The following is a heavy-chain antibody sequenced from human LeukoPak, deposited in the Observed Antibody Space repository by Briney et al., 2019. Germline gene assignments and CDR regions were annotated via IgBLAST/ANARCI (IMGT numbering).Heavy chain of an antibody. J-gene: IGHJ4*02. CDR1: GYTFTSYG. CDR3: ARAENAGSRLHLLDH. V-gene: IGHV1-2*02. CDR2: VNPKSGGT. Sequence: ASVKVSCKASGYTFTSYGISWVRQAPGQGLEWMGWVNPKSGGTQYVQKFRGRVTMTRDTSMTTAYMELSNLTSDDTAVYYCARAENAGSRLHLLDHWGQGTLVTVSS. D-gene: IGHD2/OR15-2a*01.